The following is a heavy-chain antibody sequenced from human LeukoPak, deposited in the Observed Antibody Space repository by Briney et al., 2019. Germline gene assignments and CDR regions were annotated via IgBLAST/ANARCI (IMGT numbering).Heavy chain of an antibody. CDR3: ASGYCSSTSCYAMGFDY. J-gene: IGHJ4*02. V-gene: IGHV1-69*13. CDR1: GYTFTSYA. Sequence: SVKVSCKASGYTFTSYAITWVRQAPGQGLEWMGGIIPIFGTANYAQKFQGRVTITADESTSTAYMELSSLRSEDTAVYYCASGYCSSTSCYAMGFDYWGQGTLVTVSS. D-gene: IGHD2-2*01. CDR2: IIPIFGTA.